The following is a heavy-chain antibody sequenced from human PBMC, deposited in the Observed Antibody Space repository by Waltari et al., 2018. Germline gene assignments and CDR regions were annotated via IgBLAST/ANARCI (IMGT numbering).Heavy chain of an antibody. CDR3: ARGYPYDKDGYFDY. CDR1: GYSISSGYY. J-gene: IGHJ4*02. Sequence: QVQLQESGPGLVKPSETLSLTCAVSGYSISSGYYWGWIRQPPGKGLEWIGSIYHSGSTYYNQSLKNRVTISVDTSKNQFSLKLSSVTAADTAVYYCARGYPYDKDGYFDYWGQGTLVTVSS. CDR2: IYHSGST. D-gene: IGHD3-16*01. V-gene: IGHV4-38-2*01.